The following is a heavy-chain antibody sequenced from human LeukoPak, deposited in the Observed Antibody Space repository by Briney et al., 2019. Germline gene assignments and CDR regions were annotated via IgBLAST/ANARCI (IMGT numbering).Heavy chain of an antibody. CDR1: GGSISSGSYY. D-gene: IGHD6-13*01. J-gene: IGHJ4*02. V-gene: IGHV4-39*01. Sequence: PSETLSLTCTVSGGSISSGSYYWGWIRQPPGKGLEWIGSIDYSGTTYYNPSLKSRVTISVDTSKNQFFLKLSSVTAADTALYYCARRGQAAGSKGAFDYWGQGTLVTVSS. CDR2: IDYSGTT. CDR3: ARRGQAAGSKGAFDY.